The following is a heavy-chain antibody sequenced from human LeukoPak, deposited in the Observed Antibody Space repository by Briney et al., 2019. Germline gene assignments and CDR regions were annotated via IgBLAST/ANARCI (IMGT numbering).Heavy chain of an antibody. V-gene: IGHV3-33*01. CDR2: IWYDGSNK. Sequence: PGGSLRLSCAASGFTFSSYGMHWVRQAPGKGLEWVAVIWYDGSNKYYADSVKGRFTISRDNSKITLYLQMNSLRAEDTAVYYCARAPTSYYYFDYWGQGTLVTVSS. D-gene: IGHD1-26*01. CDR3: ARAPTSYYYFDY. J-gene: IGHJ4*02. CDR1: GFTFSSYG.